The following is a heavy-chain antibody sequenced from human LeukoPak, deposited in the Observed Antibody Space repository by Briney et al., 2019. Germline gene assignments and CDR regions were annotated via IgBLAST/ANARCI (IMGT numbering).Heavy chain of an antibody. D-gene: IGHD2-21*02. Sequence: GSLRLSCAASGFTFSSYGMHWVRQAPGKGLEWVAVISYGESNKYYADSVKGRFTISRDNSKNTLYLQMNSLRAEDTAVYYCAKSGVTATPPYYYGMDVWGQGTTVTVSS. CDR1: GFTFSSYG. V-gene: IGHV3-30*18. J-gene: IGHJ6*02. CDR2: ISYGESNK. CDR3: AKSGVTATPPYYYGMDV.